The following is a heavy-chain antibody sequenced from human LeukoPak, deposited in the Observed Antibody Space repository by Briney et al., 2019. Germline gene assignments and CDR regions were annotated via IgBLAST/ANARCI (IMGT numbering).Heavy chain of an antibody. CDR3: ARDIGDTTDY. D-gene: IGHD3-16*01. V-gene: IGHV3-53*01. Sequence: ETLSLTCTVSGGSISSSSYYWGWIRQPPGKGLEWVSVIYSGGSTYYADSVKGRFTISRDNSKNTLYLQMNSLRAEDTAVYYCARDIGDTTDYWGQGTLVTVSS. CDR1: GGSISSSSYY. CDR2: IYSGGST. J-gene: IGHJ4*02.